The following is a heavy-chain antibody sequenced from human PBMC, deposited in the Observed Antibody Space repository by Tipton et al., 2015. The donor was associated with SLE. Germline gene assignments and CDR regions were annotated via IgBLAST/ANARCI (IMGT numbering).Heavy chain of an antibody. D-gene: IGHD6-19*01. V-gene: IGHV3-30-3*01. J-gene: IGHJ4*02. CDR1: GFTFSSYA. Sequence: SLRLSCAASGFTFSSYAMHWVRQAPGKGLEWVSVISYDGSNKYYADSVKGRFTISRDNSKNTLYLQMNSLRAEDTAVYYCANPSLSSGWSQLDYWGQGTLVTVSS. CDR3: ANPSLSSGWSQLDY. CDR2: ISYDGSNK.